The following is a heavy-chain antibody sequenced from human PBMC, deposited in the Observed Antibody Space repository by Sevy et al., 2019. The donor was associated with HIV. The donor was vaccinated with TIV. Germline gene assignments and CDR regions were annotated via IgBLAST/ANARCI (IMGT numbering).Heavy chain of an antibody. CDR3: ARAVEDYSDSSAWDWYFDL. D-gene: IGHD3-22*01. CDR1: GFDFSSYP. V-gene: IGHV3-30-3*01. J-gene: IGHJ2*01. Sequence: GGSLRLSCAASGFDFSSYPMHWVRQAPGKGLEWVSVIAYDESTKYYGDSVRGRFTISRDNSKNTLYLQMNSLSAEDTAVYYCARAVEDYSDSSAWDWYFDLWGRGTLVTVSS. CDR2: IAYDESTK.